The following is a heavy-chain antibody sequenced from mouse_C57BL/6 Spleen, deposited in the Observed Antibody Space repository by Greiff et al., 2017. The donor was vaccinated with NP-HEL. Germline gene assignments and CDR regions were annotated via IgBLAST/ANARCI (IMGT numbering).Heavy chain of an antibody. CDR1: GFTFTDYY. CDR2: IRNKANGYTT. D-gene: IGHD2-3*01. V-gene: IGHV7-3*01. J-gene: IGHJ2*01. CDR3: ARTYDGYLDY. Sequence: DVMLVESGGGLVQPGGSLSLSCAASGFTFTDYYMSWVRQPPGKALEWLGFIRNKANGYTTEYSASVKGRFTISRDNSQSILYLQMNALRAEDSATYYCARTYDGYLDYWGQGTTLTVSS.